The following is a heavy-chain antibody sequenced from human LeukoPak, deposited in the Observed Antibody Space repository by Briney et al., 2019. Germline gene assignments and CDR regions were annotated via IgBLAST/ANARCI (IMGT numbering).Heavy chain of an antibody. J-gene: IGHJ4*02. CDR1: GGTFSSYA. V-gene: IGHV1-69*04. CDR3: AREARRIQLWFDY. CDR2: IIPILGTA. Sequence: SVKVSCKASGGTFSSYAISWVRQAPGQGLEWMGRIIPILGTANYAQKFQGRVTITADKSTSTAYMELSSLRSEDTAVYYCAREARRIQLWFDYWGQGTLVTVSS. D-gene: IGHD5-18*01.